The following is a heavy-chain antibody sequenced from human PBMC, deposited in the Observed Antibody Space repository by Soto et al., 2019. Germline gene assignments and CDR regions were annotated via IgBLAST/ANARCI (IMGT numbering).Heavy chain of an antibody. V-gene: IGHV1-18*03. J-gene: IGHJ4*02. CDR2: ISAYNGNT. CDR3: ARDTGHYDILTGYYPPMIDY. Sequence: QVQLVQSGAEVKKPGASVKVSCKASGYTFTSYGISWVRQAPGQGLEWMGWISAYNGNTNYAQKLQGRVTMTTDTSTSTVYMELRSLRSDDMAVYYCARDTGHYDILTGYYPPMIDYWGQGTLVTVSS. CDR1: GYTFTSYG. D-gene: IGHD3-9*01.